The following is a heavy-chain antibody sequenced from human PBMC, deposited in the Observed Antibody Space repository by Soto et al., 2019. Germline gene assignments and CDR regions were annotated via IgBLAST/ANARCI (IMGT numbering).Heavy chain of an antibody. CDR1: GGTFSSYT. CDR2: IIPILGIA. J-gene: IGHJ2*01. Sequence: KVTCKASGGTFSSYTISWVLQAPGQGLEWMGRIIPILGIANYAQKFQGRVTITADKSTSTAYMELSSLRSEDTAVYYCAIFFFCLPYGHHADLHSYPTRLSSDL. V-gene: IGHV1-69*02. D-gene: IGHD3-3*01. CDR3: AIFFFCLPYGHHADLHSYPTRLSSDL.